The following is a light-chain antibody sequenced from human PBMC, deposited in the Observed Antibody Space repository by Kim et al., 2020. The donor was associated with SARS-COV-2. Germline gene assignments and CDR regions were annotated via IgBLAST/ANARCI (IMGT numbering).Light chain of an antibody. CDR3: MQALQTSYT. CDR1: QSLLHSNGYNY. V-gene: IGKV2-28*01. Sequence: DIVMTQSPLSLPVTPGEPASISCRSSQSLLHSNGYNYLDWYLQKPGQSPQLLIYLGSNRASGVPDRFSGSGTGTDFTLKISRVGAEDVGVYYCMQALQTSYTFGQGTKLEI. J-gene: IGKJ2*01. CDR2: LGS.